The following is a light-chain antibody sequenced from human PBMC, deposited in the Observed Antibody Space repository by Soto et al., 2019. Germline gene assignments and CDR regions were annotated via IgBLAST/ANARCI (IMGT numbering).Light chain of an antibody. CDR1: QTTSSW. V-gene: IGKV1-5*01. CDR3: QQYNSFPFT. Sequence: DIQMTQSPSTLSASVGDRVIITCRASQTTSSWLAWYQQKPGEAPNLLIYDTSSLQSGVPSRFSGSGSGTEFTLTISSLQPDDFETYYCQQYNSFPFTFGQGTKVDI. CDR2: DTS. J-gene: IGKJ2*01.